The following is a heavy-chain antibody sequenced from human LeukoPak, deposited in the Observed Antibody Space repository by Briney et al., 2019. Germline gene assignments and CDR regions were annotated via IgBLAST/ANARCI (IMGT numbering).Heavy chain of an antibody. Sequence: SVKVSCKASGGTFSSYAISLVRQAPGQGLEWMGRIIPIFGTANYAQKFQGRVTITTDESTSTAYMELSSLRSEDTAVYYCASHYYDSSGPRWFDPWGQGTLVTVSS. J-gene: IGHJ5*02. CDR2: IIPIFGTA. D-gene: IGHD3-22*01. V-gene: IGHV1-69*05. CDR1: GGTFSSYA. CDR3: ASHYYDSSGPRWFDP.